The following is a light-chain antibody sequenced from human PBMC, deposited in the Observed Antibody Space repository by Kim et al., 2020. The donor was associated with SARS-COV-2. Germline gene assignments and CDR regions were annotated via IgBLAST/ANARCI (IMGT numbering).Light chain of an antibody. J-gene: IGLJ3*02. V-gene: IGLV3-19*01. CDR3: ASRDSSGDHLL. CDR2: GKN. CDR1: ILRTYF. Sequence: ALGHTVRITCQGDILRTYFPSWYQQKPRQAPVLVIYGKNTRPSGIPDRFSGSFSGNTASLTITGTQAEDEADYYCASRDSSGDHLLFGGGTQLTVL.